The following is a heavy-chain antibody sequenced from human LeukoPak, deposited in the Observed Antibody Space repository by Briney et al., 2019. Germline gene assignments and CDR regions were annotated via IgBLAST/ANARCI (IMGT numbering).Heavy chain of an antibody. CDR2: IFYSGNS. D-gene: IGHD4-11*01. Sequence: SQTLSLTCTVPGCSISSGAYYWSWIPQPPGKGLGWIGYIFYSGNSYYNPSLKSRVTISVDTSKKQFSLTLSSVTAADTAVYYCAREIGYSTGFQYWGQGTLVTVSS. CDR1: GCSISSGAYY. V-gene: IGHV4-31*03. J-gene: IGHJ4*02. CDR3: AREIGYSTGFQY.